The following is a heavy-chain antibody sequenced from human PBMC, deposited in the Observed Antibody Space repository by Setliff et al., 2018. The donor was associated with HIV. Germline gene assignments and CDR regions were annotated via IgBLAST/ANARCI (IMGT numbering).Heavy chain of an antibody. V-gene: IGHV3-7*03. CDR1: GFTFSSYW. J-gene: IGHJ4*02. Sequence: GSLRLSCAASGFTFSSYWMSWVRQAPGKGLEWVANIKQDGSEKNYMDSVKGRFTISRDNAKNSLYLQMNSLRVEDTAVYYCATDCAVVGGTGSLDSWGQGTLVTVSS. D-gene: IGHD1-26*01. CDR3: ATDCAVVGGTGSLDS. CDR2: IKQDGSEK.